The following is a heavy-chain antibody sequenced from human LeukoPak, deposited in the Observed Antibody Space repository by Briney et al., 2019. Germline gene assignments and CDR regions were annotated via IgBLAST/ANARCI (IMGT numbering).Heavy chain of an antibody. CDR2: SYDSGTT. CDR1: GGSISSSSYY. Sequence: SETLSLTCTVSGGSISSSSYYWGWIRQPPGKGLECIGRSYDSGTTYCNPSLKRRVTISVDTSKNQFSLKVSSVTAADTAVYYCARQDLHGGYFDYWGQGTLVTVSS. J-gene: IGHJ4*02. D-gene: IGHD2-15*01. V-gene: IGHV4-39*01. CDR3: ARQDLHGGYFDY.